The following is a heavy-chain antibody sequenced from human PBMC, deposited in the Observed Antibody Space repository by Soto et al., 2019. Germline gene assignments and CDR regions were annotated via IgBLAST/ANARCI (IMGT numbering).Heavy chain of an antibody. V-gene: IGHV1-69*01. D-gene: IGHD2-2*01. CDR2: IIPIFGTA. CDR3: ARVPEGVPAANYYCGMDG. CDR1: GGTFSSYA. J-gene: IGHJ6*02. Sequence: QVQLVQSGAEVKKPGSSVKVSCKASGGTFSSYAISWVRQAPGQGLEWVGGIIPIFGTANYAQKYQGRVTITADESTSTAYMELSSLRCEDTAVYYCARVPEGVPAANYYCGMDGWGQGTTVTVSS.